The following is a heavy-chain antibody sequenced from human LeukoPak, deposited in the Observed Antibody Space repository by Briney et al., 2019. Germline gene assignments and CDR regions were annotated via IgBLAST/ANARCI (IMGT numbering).Heavy chain of an antibody. Sequence: SVKVPCKASGGTSSSYAISWVRQAPGQGLEWMGGIIPIFGTANYAQKFQGRVTITTDESTSTAYMELSGLRSEDTAVYYCARGDLRYFDWLLRRYYYYYMDVWGKGTTVTVSS. CDR2: IIPIFGTA. CDR1: GGTSSSYA. D-gene: IGHD3-9*01. V-gene: IGHV1-69*05. J-gene: IGHJ6*03. CDR3: ARGDLRYFDWLLRRYYYYYMDV.